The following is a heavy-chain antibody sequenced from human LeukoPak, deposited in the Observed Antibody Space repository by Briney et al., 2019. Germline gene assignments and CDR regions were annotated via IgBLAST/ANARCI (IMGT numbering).Heavy chain of an antibody. CDR3: ARDAPGIAAPGVY. CDR2: ISYDGSNK. D-gene: IGHD6-25*01. V-gene: IGHV3-30-3*01. Sequence: PGGSLRLSCAASGFTFSSYAMHWVRQAPGKGLEWVAVISYDGSNKYYADSVKGRFTISRDNSKNTLYLQMNSLRAEDTAVYYCARDAPGIAAPGVYWGQGTLVTVSS. J-gene: IGHJ4*02. CDR1: GFTFSSYA.